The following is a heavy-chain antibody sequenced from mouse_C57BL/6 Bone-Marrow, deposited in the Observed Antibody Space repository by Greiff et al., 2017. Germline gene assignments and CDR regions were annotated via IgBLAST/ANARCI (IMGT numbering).Heavy chain of an antibody. CDR3: ARNFDYGSRRDY. J-gene: IGHJ2*01. V-gene: IGHV5-17*01. D-gene: IGHD1-1*01. Sequence: EVMLVESGGGLVKPGGSLKLSCAASGFTFSDYGMHWVRQAPEKGLEWVAYISSGSSTIYYADTVKGRFTISRDNATNTLFLQMTSLRSEDTAMYYCARNFDYGSRRDYWGQGTTLTVSS. CDR2: ISSGSSTI. CDR1: GFTFSDYG.